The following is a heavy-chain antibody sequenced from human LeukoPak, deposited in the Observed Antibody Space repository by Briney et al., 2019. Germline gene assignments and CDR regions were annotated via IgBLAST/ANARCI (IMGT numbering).Heavy chain of an antibody. D-gene: IGHD6-6*01. CDR1: GFTFSSYS. CDR2: ISSSSSYI. CDR3: ARDADIAAYYGMDV. Sequence: KAGGSLRLSCAASGFTFSSYSMNWVRQAPGKGLEWVASISSSSSYIYYADSVKGRFTISRDNAKNSLYLQMNSLRAEDTAVYYCARDADIAAYYGMDVWGQGTTVTVSS. J-gene: IGHJ6*02. V-gene: IGHV3-21*01.